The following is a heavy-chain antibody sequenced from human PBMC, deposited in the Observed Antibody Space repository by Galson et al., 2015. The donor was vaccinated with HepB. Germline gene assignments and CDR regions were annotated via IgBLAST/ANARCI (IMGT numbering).Heavy chain of an antibody. D-gene: IGHD6-19*01. CDR2: ITSSGSAI. Sequence: SLRLSCAASAFTFSSYWMSWVRQAPGKGLEWVSYITSSGSAIYADSVKGRFTVSRDNDKNSLFLQMNSLRGEDTAVYYCATIPADRNGWYHHDSWGQGTLVTVSS. CDR1: AFTFSSYW. CDR3: ATIPADRNGWYHHDS. J-gene: IGHJ5*01. V-gene: IGHV3-11*01.